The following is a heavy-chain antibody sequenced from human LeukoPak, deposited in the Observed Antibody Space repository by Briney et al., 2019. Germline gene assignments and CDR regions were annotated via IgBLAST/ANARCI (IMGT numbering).Heavy chain of an antibody. D-gene: IGHD3/OR15-3a*01. CDR2: TSGSI. CDR3: ARVLAIFGLDTTHFYMDV. J-gene: IGHJ6*03. CDR1: GASISSHC. Sequence: SETLSLTCAVSGASISSHCWSWIRQPPGKGLEWIGYTSGSISDNPSLKSRVAVSVDPSQNQVSLSLTSVTAADTAVYYCARVLAIFGLDTTHFYMDVWGKGTTVTVSS. V-gene: IGHV4-59*11.